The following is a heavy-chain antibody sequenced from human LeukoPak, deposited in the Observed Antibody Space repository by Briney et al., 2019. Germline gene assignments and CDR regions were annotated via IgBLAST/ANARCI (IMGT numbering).Heavy chain of an antibody. CDR2: IYYSGST. J-gene: IGHJ6*02. V-gene: IGHV4-59*01. CDR3: ARDRPAAPYTEYSDYGMDV. CDR1: GGSISSYY. Sequence: SETLSLTCTVSGGSISSYYWSWIRQPPGKGLEWIGYIYYSGSTNYNPSLTSRVTMSVDTCKNQFSLKLSSVTAADTAVYYCARDRPAAPYTEYSDYGMDVWGQGTTVTVSS. D-gene: IGHD2-2*01.